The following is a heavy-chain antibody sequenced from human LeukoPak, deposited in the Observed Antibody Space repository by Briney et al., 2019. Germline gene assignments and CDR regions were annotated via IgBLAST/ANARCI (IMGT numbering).Heavy chain of an antibody. Sequence: ASVKVSCKASGYTFTGYYMHWVRQAPGQGLEWMGWINPNSGGTNYARKFQGRVTMTRDTSISTAYMELSRLRSDDTAVYYCARGSSLTGYSSSWFDYWGQGTLVTVSS. CDR1: GYTFTGYY. J-gene: IGHJ4*02. V-gene: IGHV1-2*02. CDR2: INPNSGGT. CDR3: ARGSSLTGYSSSWFDY. D-gene: IGHD6-13*01.